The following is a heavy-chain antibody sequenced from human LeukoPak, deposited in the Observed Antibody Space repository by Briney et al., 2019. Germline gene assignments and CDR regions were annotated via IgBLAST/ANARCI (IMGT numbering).Heavy chain of an antibody. D-gene: IGHD6-19*01. CDR2: ISYDGSDK. Sequence: GGSLRLSCAASGFTVSSNYMSWVRQAPGKGLEWVAVISYDGSDKYYADSVKGRFTISRDNSKNALYLQLNSLRAEDTAVYYCAQDRYASGPGDFQHWGQGTLVTVSS. J-gene: IGHJ1*01. CDR1: GFTVSSNY. CDR3: AQDRYASGPGDFQH. V-gene: IGHV3-30*18.